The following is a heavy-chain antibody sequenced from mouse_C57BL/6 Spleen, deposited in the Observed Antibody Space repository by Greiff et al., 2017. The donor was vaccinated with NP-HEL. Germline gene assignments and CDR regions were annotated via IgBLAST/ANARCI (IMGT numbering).Heavy chain of an antibody. CDR1: GYSFTGYY. Sequence: VQLQQSGPELVKPGASVKISCKVSGYSFTGYYMNWVKQSPEKSLEWIGEINPSTGGTTYNQKFKAKATLTVDKSSSTAYMQLKSLTSEDSAVYYCARSGGQGFAYWGQGTLVTVSA. CDR3: ARSGGQGFAY. J-gene: IGHJ3*01. D-gene: IGHD1-1*02. CDR2: INPSTGGT. V-gene: IGHV1-42*01.